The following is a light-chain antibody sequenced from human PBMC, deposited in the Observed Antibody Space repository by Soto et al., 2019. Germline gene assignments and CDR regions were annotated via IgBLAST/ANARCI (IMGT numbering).Light chain of an antibody. Sequence: EVVLTQSPGTLSLSPGERATLSCRASQNVLNNYLSWYQQKPGQAPRLLIYGASSRATGIPDRFSGSGSGTDFTLIISRLEPEDFAVYSCQQYGGSPLYTFGRGTKLEI. CDR1: QNVLNNY. CDR2: GAS. J-gene: IGKJ2*01. V-gene: IGKV3-20*01. CDR3: QQYGGSPLYT.